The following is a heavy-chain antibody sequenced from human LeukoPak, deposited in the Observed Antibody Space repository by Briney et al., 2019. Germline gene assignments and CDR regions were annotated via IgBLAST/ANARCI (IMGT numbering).Heavy chain of an antibody. V-gene: IGHV3-30-3*01. Sequence: GRSLRLSCAASGFTFSSYAMHWVRQAPGKGLEWVAVISYDGSNKYYADSVKGRFTISRDNSKNTLYLQMNSLRAEDTAVYYCAREGMDTAMVDYWGQGTLVTVSS. CDR2: ISYDGSNK. D-gene: IGHD5-18*01. CDR3: AREGMDTAMVDY. CDR1: GFTFSSYA. J-gene: IGHJ4*02.